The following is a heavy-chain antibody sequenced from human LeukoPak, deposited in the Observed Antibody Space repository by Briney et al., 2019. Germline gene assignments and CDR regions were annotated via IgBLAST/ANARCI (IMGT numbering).Heavy chain of an antibody. D-gene: IGHD3-22*01. J-gene: IGHJ4*02. V-gene: IGHV3-30*18. CDR2: ISCDGSNK. Sequence: PGGSLRLSCAASGFTFSSYGMHWVRQAPGKGLEWVAVISCDGSNKYYADSVKGRFTISRDNSKNTLYLQMNSLRAEDTAVYYCAQDWYYYDSSGTDILDYWGQGTLVTVSS. CDR1: GFTFSSYG. CDR3: AQDWYYYDSSGTDILDY.